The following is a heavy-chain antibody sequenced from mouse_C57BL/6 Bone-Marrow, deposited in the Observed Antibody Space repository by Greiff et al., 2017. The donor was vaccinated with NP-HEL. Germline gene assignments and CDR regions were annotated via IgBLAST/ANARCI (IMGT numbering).Heavy chain of an antibody. CDR1: GYTFSSYW. D-gene: IGHD3-1*01. V-gene: IGHV1-80*01. CDR2: IYPGDGDT. Sequence: QVQLKQSGAELVKPGASVKISCKASGYTFSSYWMNWVKQRPGKGLEWIGQIYPGDGDTNYNGKFKGKATLTADKSSSTAYMQLSSLTSEVCAVYFCARLRCSWGDGAYWGQGTLVTVSA. CDR3: ARLRCSWGDGAY. J-gene: IGHJ3*01.